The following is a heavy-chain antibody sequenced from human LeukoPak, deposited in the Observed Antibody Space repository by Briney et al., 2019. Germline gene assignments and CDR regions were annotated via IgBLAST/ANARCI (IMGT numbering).Heavy chain of an antibody. V-gene: IGHV4-59*12. CDR3: ARDSGTTGEAKFDP. Sequence: SETLSLTCTVSGGSISSYYWSWIRHPPGKEREGMRYIYYSGSTNYNPSLKSRVTISVDTSKNQFSLKLMSVTAADTAVYYCARDSGTTGEAKFDPWGQGTLVTVSS. J-gene: IGHJ5*02. CDR1: GGSISSYY. D-gene: IGHD3-10*01. CDR2: IYYSGST.